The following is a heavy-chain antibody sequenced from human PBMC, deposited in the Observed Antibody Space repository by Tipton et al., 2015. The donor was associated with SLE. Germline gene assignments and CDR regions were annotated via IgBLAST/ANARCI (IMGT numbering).Heavy chain of an antibody. D-gene: IGHD4-17*01. CDR3: ASVDDTVTTHFEH. J-gene: IGHJ4*02. CDR2: IYLSGLT. CDR1: GHSISIVDYY. Sequence: TLSLTCTVSGHSISIVDYYWCCIRQLPGKGLEWIGHIYLSGLTSYNPSLNNRVSISVDTSNSQFSLKLSSVTAADTAIYYCASVDDTVTTHFEHWGQGTLVTVSS. V-gene: IGHV4-31*03.